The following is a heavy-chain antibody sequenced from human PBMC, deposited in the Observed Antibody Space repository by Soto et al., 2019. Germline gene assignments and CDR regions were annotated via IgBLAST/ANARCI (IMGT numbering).Heavy chain of an antibody. D-gene: IGHD3-3*01. CDR2: IYPGDSDT. CDR1: GYSFTSYW. V-gene: IGHV5-51*01. Sequence: GASLKISCKGSGYSFTSYWIGWVRQMPGKGLEWVGIIYPGDSDTRYSPSFQGQVTISADKSISTAYLQWSSLKASDTAMYYCARLVKDYDFWSGPRGAFYYYYGMDVWGQGTTVTVSS. J-gene: IGHJ6*02. CDR3: ARLVKDYDFWSGPRGAFYYYYGMDV.